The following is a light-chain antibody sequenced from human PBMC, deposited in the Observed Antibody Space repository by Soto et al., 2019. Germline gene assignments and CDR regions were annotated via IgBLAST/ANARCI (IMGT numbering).Light chain of an antibody. CDR3: QQYNNWPAT. CDR2: DTS. V-gene: IGKV3-15*01. Sequence: EVVMRQSPGTLSVSPGERATLSCRASQSVGSNLAWYQQKPGQAPRLLIYDTSTRATGIPARFSGSGIGTEFTLTISSLQSEDFAVYCCQQYNNWPATFGQGTRLEIK. J-gene: IGKJ5*01. CDR1: QSVGSN.